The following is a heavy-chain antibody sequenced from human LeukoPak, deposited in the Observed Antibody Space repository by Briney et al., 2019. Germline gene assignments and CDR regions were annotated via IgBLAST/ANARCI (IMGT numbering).Heavy chain of an antibody. Sequence: GASPRLSCAGSGFTFSTYAMHWVRQAPGKGLEWVAVISSHGTKKHYEDSVKGRFTLSVVNSKDMLYQQMNSLRVDDTAVYYCARDPNSGYDMIWYLDLWGRGTLVT. V-gene: IGHV3-30-3*01. CDR1: GFTFSTYA. D-gene: IGHD5-12*01. CDR2: ISSHGTKK. CDR3: ARDPNSGYDMIWYLDL. J-gene: IGHJ2*01.